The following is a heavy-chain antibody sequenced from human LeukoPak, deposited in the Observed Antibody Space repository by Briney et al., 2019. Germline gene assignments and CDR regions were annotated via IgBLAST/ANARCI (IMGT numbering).Heavy chain of an antibody. CDR1: GGTFSSYA. Sequence: SVKVSCKASGGTFSSYAISWVRQAPGQGLEWMGGIIPILGIANYAQKFQGRVTITADKSTSTTNMELSSLRSEDTAVYYCASSVVVVAGFGYWGQGTLVTVSS. J-gene: IGHJ4*02. CDR2: IIPILGIA. V-gene: IGHV1-69*04. CDR3: ASSVVVVAGFGY. D-gene: IGHD2-15*01.